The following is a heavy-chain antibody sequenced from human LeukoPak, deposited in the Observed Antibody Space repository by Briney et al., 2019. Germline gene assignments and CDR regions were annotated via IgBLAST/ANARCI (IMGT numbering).Heavy chain of an antibody. J-gene: IGHJ3*02. CDR3: AKQSSSRYRNVLAAAGTEGAFDI. Sequence: PGGSLRLSCAASGFTFNTYAMSWVRQAPGKGLEWVSAISGSGGSTYYADSVKGRFTISRDNSKNTLYLQMNSLRAEDTAVYYCAKQSSSRYRNVLAAAGTEGAFDIWGQGTMVTVSS. V-gene: IGHV3-23*01. CDR2: ISGSGGST. CDR1: GFTFNTYA. D-gene: IGHD6-13*01.